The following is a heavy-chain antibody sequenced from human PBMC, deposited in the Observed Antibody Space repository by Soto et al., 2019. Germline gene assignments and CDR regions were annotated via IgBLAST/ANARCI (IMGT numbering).Heavy chain of an antibody. CDR2: IKQDGSEK. CDR1: VFTFSSYW. J-gene: IGHJ4*02. CDR3: ATVVGLGRYYFDV. V-gene: IGHV3-7*03. D-gene: IGHD3-9*01. Sequence: GSLRLSCAASVFTFSSYWMRWVRQAPGKGLEWVANIKQDGSEKYYVDSVKGRFTISRDNAKNSLYLQMNSLRSEDTAVYFCATVVGLGRYYFDVWGQGSLVTVSS.